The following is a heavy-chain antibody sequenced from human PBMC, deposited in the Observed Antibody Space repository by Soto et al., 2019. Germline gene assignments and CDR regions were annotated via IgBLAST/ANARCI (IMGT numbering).Heavy chain of an antibody. CDR1: GYTFTSYY. V-gene: IGHV1-46*03. Sequence: ASVKVSCKASGYTFTSYYMHWVRQAPGQGLEWMGIINPSGGSTSYAQKFQGRVTMTRDTSTSTVYMELSSLRSEDTAVYYCARDGEKDIVVVPAINWFDPWGQGTLVTVSS. CDR2: INPSGGST. J-gene: IGHJ5*02. D-gene: IGHD2-2*01. CDR3: ARDGEKDIVVVPAINWFDP.